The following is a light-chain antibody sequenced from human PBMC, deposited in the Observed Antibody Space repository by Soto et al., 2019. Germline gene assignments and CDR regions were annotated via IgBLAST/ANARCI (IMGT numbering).Light chain of an antibody. CDR2: EVS. CDR1: SIDVGAHNF. J-gene: IGLJ1*01. Sequence: QSVLTQPASVSGSPGQSITISCTGTSIDVGAHNFVSWYQQHPGKAPKLMIYEVSNRPSGVSDRFSGSKSGNTASLTISGLQAEDEADYYCNSYTNTAARVFGTGTKVTVL. CDR3: NSYTNTAARV. V-gene: IGLV2-14*01.